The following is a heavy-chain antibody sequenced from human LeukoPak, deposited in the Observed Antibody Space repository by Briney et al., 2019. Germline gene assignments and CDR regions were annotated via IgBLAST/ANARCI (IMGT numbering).Heavy chain of an antibody. V-gene: IGHV3-23*01. CDR1: GFTLSSYA. CDR2: ISGSGGFT. D-gene: IGHD2-15*01. J-gene: IGHJ4*02. Sequence: GGSLRLSCAASGFTLSSYAMSWVRQAPGKGLEWVSAISGSGGFTYYAGSVKGRFTISRDNSKNTLYLQMNSLRAEDTAVYYCAKDAVRILILFDYWGQGTLVTASS. CDR3: AKDAVRILILFDY.